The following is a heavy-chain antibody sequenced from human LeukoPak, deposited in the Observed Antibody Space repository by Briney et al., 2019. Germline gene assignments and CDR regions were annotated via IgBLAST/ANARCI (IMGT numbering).Heavy chain of an antibody. J-gene: IGHJ6*03. CDR3: ARTYGSGAYYYYYYMDV. D-gene: IGHD3-10*01. Sequence: SETLSLTCAVYGGSFSGYYWSWIRQPPGKGLEWIGEINHSGSTNYNPSLKSRVTISLDMSKNQFSLKLSSVTAADTAVYYCARTYGSGAYYYYYYMDVWGKGTTVTVSS. CDR1: GGSFSGYY. CDR2: INHSGST. V-gene: IGHV4-34*01.